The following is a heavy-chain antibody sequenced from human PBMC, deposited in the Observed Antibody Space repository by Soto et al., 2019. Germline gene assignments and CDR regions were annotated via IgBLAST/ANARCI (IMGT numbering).Heavy chain of an antibody. D-gene: IGHD6-6*01. CDR2: IIPIFGTA. Sequence: ASLKVSCKASGGTFSIYAISWVRHAPGQGLEWMGGIIPIFGTANYAQKFQGRVTITADESTSTAYMELSSLRSEDTAVYYCARVAEEDSSSSSLDNPWGQGTLVTVSS. V-gene: IGHV1-69*13. CDR1: GGTFSIYA. CDR3: ARVAEEDSSSSSLDNP. J-gene: IGHJ5*02.